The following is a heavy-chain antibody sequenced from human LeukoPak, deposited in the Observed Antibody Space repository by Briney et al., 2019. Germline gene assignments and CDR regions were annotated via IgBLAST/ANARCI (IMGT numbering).Heavy chain of an antibody. V-gene: IGHV3-49*04. J-gene: IGHJ4*02. CDR1: GFTFGDYA. CDR3: TRASRGYCSGGSCYFDY. CDR2: IRSKAYGGTT. Sequence: GSLRLSCTASGFTFGDYAMSWVRQAPGKGLEWVGFIRSKAYGGTTEYAASVKGRFTISRDDSKSIAYLQMNSLKTEDTAVYYCTRASRGYCSGGSCYFDYWGQGTLVTVSS. D-gene: IGHD2-15*01.